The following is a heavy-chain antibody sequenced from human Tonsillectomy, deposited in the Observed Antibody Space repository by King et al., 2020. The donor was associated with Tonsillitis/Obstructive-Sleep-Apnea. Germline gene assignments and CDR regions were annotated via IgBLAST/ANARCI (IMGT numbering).Heavy chain of an antibody. J-gene: IGHJ5*01. CDR3: ANDLCLTSGWFFNLFDS. D-gene: IGHD6-19*01. V-gene: IGHV3-23*04. CDR1: GFTFSSYA. Sequence: VQLVESGGVLVQPGGSLRLSCAASGFTFSSYAMNWVRQAQGKGLEWVSGISGSGGRTYNADSVKGRFTISRDNSKNTLSLQLNSLSAEDTALSSCANDLCLTSGWFFNLFDSWGQGTLVTVSS. CDR2: ISGSGGRT.